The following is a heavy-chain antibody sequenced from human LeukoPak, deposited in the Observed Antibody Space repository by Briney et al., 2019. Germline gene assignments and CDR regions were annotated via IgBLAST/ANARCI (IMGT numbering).Heavy chain of an antibody. Sequence: SETLSLTCTVSGGSISSSSYYWGWIRQPPGKGLEWIGSIYYSGSTYYNPSLKSRVTISVDTSKNQFSLKLSSVTAADTAVYYCARHGGAYSSGWYLDYWGQGTLVTVSS. CDR3: ARHGGAYSSGWYLDY. V-gene: IGHV4-39*01. CDR2: IYYSGST. D-gene: IGHD6-19*01. CDR1: GGSISSSSYY. J-gene: IGHJ4*02.